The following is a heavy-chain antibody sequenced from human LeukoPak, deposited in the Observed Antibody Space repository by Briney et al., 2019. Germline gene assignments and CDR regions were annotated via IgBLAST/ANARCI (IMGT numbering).Heavy chain of an antibody. Sequence: PGGSLRLSCAASGFTFSSYSMNWVRQAPGKGLEWVSSISSSSSYIYYADSVKGRFTISRDNAKNSLYLQMNSLRAEDTAVYYRARDAGKGTSCFAFDIWGQGTMVTVSS. CDR1: GFTFSSYS. V-gene: IGHV3-21*01. CDR3: ARDAGKGTSCFAFDI. J-gene: IGHJ3*02. D-gene: IGHD2-2*01. CDR2: ISSSSSYI.